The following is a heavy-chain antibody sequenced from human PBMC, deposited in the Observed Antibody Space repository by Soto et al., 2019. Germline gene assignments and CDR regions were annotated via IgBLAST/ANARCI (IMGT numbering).Heavy chain of an antibody. V-gene: IGHV3-11*01. Sequence: QVQLVESGGGLVKPGGSLRLSCAASGFTFSDYYMSWIRQAPGKGLEWVSYISSSGSTIYYADAVKGRFTISRDNAKNSLYLQMNSLRAEDTAVYYCARDHPGGSGSSFYYYCDMDVWGKGTTVTVSS. J-gene: IGHJ6*03. CDR3: ARDHPGGSGSSFYYYCDMDV. D-gene: IGHD3-10*01. CDR1: GFTFSDYY. CDR2: ISSSGSTI.